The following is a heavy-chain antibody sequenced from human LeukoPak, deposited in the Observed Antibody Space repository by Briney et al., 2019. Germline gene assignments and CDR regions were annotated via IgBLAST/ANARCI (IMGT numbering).Heavy chain of an antibody. CDR3: AREGYSSSWYTDY. CDR2: ISSSGSTI. V-gene: IGHV3-48*03. Sequence: GGYLRLSCAAPGFTFSSYEMNWVRQAPGKGLEWVSYISSSGSTIYYADSVKGRFTISRDNAKNSLYLQMNSLRAEDTAVYYCAREGYSSSWYTDYWGQGTLVTVSS. D-gene: IGHD6-13*01. CDR1: GFTFSSYE. J-gene: IGHJ4*02.